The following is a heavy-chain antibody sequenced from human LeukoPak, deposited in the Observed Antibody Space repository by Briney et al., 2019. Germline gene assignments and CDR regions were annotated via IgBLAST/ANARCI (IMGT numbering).Heavy chain of an antibody. V-gene: IGHV4-4*09. CDR2: IYTSGST. D-gene: IGHD3-3*01. Sequence: PSETLSLTCTVSGGSISSYYWSWIRQPPGKGLEWIGYIYTSGSTNHNPSLKSRVTISVDTSKNQFSLKLSSVTAADTAVYYCARHNYYDFWSGLSLLKAMDVWGKGTTVTVSS. J-gene: IGHJ6*04. CDR1: GGSISSYY. CDR3: ARHNYYDFWSGLSLLKAMDV.